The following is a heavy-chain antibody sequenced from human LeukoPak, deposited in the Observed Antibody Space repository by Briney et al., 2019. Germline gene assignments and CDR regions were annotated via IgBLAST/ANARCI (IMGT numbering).Heavy chain of an antibody. CDR2: ISGSGGST. CDR1: GFTFSSYA. Sequence: QTGGSLRLSCAASGFTFSSYAMSWVRQAPGKGLEWVSAISGSGGSTYYADSVKGRFTISRDNSKNTLYLQMNSLRAEDTAVYYCATTPPGGYDFWSGYRGAHAFDIWGQGTMVTVSS. J-gene: IGHJ3*02. D-gene: IGHD3-3*01. CDR3: ATTPPGGYDFWSGYRGAHAFDI. V-gene: IGHV3-23*01.